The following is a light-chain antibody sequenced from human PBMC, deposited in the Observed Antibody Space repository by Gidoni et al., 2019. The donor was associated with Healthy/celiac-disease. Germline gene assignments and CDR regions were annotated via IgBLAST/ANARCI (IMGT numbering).Light chain of an antibody. Sequence: EIVLTQSPGTLSLSPGERATLSCRASQSVSSSYLAWYQQKPGQAPRLLIYGASSRATGIADRFSGSGSGTDFTLTISRLEPEDFAVYYCQQYGSSPITFXQXTRLEIK. J-gene: IGKJ5*01. CDR2: GAS. CDR1: QSVSSSY. CDR3: QQYGSSPIT. V-gene: IGKV3-20*01.